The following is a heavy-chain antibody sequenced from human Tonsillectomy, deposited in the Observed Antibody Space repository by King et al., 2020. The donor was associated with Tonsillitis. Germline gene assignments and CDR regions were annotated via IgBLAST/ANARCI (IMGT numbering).Heavy chain of an antibody. CDR1: GGSISSYY. CDR2: IYDSEIT. V-gene: IGHV4-59*01. D-gene: IGHD1-7*01. Sequence: VQLQESGPGLVKPSETLSLTCTVSGGSISSYYWSGIRQPPGKGLEWIGYIYDSEITNYNPSLKSRVTISVETSKNQFSLKLSSVTAADTAVYYCAREATGTTGYYMDVWGKGTTVTVSS. CDR3: AREATGTTGYYMDV. J-gene: IGHJ6*03.